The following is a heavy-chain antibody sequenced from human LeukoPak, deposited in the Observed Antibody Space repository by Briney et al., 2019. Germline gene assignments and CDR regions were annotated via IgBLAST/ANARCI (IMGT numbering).Heavy chain of an antibody. V-gene: IGHV3-21*01. J-gene: IGHJ4*02. CDR1: GFTFSGYD. CDR3: ASYFSGGYSFDF. CDR2: ISSSSSYI. Sequence: GGSLRLSCAVSGFTFSGYDMNWVRQAPGKGLEWVSSISSSSSYIFYADSVKGRFTISRDNAKNSLFLQMNSLRAEDTAMYYCASYFSGGYSFDFWGQGTLVTVSS. D-gene: IGHD1-26*01.